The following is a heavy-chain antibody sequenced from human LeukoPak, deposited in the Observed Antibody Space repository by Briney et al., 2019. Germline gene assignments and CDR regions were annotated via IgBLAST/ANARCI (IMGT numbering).Heavy chain of an antibody. Sequence: GGSLRLSCAASGFTFSNYDMNWVRQAPGKGLEWVSAISGRSSHVYYGESVKGRFTISRDNAKNSLYLQLDSLGVEDTAVYYCGRAFPPLRTSSAGDLWGQGTLVTVSS. D-gene: IGHD3-16*01. J-gene: IGHJ1*01. CDR1: GFTFSNYD. CDR3: GRAFPPLRTSSAGDL. V-gene: IGHV3-21*01. CDR2: ISGRSSHV.